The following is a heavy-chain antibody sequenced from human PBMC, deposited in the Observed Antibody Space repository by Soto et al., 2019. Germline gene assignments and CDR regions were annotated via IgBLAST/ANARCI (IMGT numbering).Heavy chain of an antibody. CDR2: ITGSGGST. Sequence: EVQLLESGGGLVQPGGSLRLSCAASGFTFRSYAMSWVRQAPGKGLEWVSAITGSGGSTYYADSVKGRFTLSRVNSMNTLYLQMDNLRVDDTAVYYCTKGGDCGGGDCYYPDSWGQGTLVTVSS. D-gene: IGHD2-21*02. J-gene: IGHJ4*02. CDR1: GFTFRSYA. V-gene: IGHV3-23*01. CDR3: TKGGDCGGGDCYYPDS.